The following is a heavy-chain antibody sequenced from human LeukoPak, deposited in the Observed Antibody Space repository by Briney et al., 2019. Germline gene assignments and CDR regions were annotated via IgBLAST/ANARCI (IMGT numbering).Heavy chain of an antibody. CDR2: IYSGGST. CDR3: AGCLNTIFGVVDAFDI. V-gene: IGHV3-66*02. J-gene: IGHJ3*02. Sequence: GGSLRLSXAASGFTVSSNYMSWVRQAPGKGLEWVSVIYSGGSTYYADSVKGRFTISRDNSKNTLYLQMNSLRAEDTAVYYCAGCLNTIFGVVDAFDIWGQGTMVTVSS. D-gene: IGHD3-3*01. CDR1: GFTVSSNY.